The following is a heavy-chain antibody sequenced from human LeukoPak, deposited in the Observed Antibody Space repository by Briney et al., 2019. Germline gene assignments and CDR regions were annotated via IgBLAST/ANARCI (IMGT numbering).Heavy chain of an antibody. J-gene: IGHJ3*02. Sequence: GGSLRLSCAASGFTFSSYGMLWVRQAPGKGLEWVAVISYDGSNESYADSVKRQFTITRGNSKNTLYLQLNSLRAEDTAVYYCGLTVTTPNAFDIWGQGTMVTVSS. CDR3: GLTVTTPNAFDI. CDR1: GFTFSSYG. CDR2: ISYDGSNE. V-gene: IGHV3-30*03. D-gene: IGHD4-17*01.